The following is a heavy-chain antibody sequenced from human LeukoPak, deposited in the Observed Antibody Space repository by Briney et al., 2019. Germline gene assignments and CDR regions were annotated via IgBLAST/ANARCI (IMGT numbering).Heavy chain of an antibody. D-gene: IGHD3-22*01. Sequence: ASVKVSCKASGYTFTSYYMHWVRQAPGQGLEWMGIINPSGGSTSYAQKFQGRVTMTRDTSTSTVYMELSSLRSEDTAVYYCARVPLTMIVAGSYFDYWGQGTLVTVSS. CDR3: ARVPLTMIVAGSYFDY. V-gene: IGHV1-46*01. CDR2: INPSGGST. CDR1: GYTFTSYY. J-gene: IGHJ4*02.